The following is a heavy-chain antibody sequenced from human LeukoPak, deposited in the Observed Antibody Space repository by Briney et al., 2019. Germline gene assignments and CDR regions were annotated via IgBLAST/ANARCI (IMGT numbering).Heavy chain of an antibody. CDR1: GRSISTYY. J-gene: IGHJ4*02. CDR3: ARSYGSGNYFDD. Sequence: SVTLSLPCTVSGRSISTYYWRWLRHPPEKGLEGIGYICYSGSANYNPPLKSRVTISVDTSKKQFSLKLSSVTAADAAVYYCARSYGSGNYFDDWGQGTLVTVSS. CDR2: ICYSGSA. D-gene: IGHD3-10*01. V-gene: IGHV4-59*07.